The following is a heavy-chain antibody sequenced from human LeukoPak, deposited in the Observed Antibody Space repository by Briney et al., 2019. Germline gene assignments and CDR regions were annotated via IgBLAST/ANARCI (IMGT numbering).Heavy chain of an antibody. D-gene: IGHD3-9*01. Sequence: NSSETLSLTCTVSGGSISSYYWSWIRQPPGKGLEWIGYIYYSGSTNYNPSLKSRVTISVDTSKNQFSLKLSSVTAADTAVYYCARWNNYDILTGYQNYFDYWGQGTLVTVSS. CDR3: ARWNNYDILTGYQNYFDY. J-gene: IGHJ4*02. CDR1: GGSISSYY. CDR2: IYYSGST. V-gene: IGHV4-59*01.